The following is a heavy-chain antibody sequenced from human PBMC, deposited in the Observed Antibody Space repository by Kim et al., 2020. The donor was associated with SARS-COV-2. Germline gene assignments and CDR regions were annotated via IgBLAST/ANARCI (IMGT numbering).Heavy chain of an antibody. D-gene: IGHD3-10*01. CDR2: ISYDGSNK. CDR1: GFTFSSYA. J-gene: IGHJ6*02. Sequence: GGSLRLSCAASGFTFSSYAMHWVRQAPGKGLEWVAVISYDGSNKYYADSVKGRFTISRDNSKNTLYLQMNSLRAEDTAVYYCARDLMYYYGSGSYYPYYYYGMDVWGQGTTVTVSS. V-gene: IGHV3-30-3*01. CDR3: ARDLMYYYGSGSYYPYYYYGMDV.